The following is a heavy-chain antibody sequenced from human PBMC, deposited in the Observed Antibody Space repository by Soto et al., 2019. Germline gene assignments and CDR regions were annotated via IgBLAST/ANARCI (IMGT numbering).Heavy chain of an antibody. CDR3: ARTGFGPLQGRVDV. Sequence: QVQLQESGPGLVKPSETLSLSCTVSGGSISSYCWSWFRQSPGTRMELMGYVHHSWGSSYNPSLQSRVAISLDTSKSQASLQVTSGPATDTAVYDVARTGFGPLQGRVDVWGQGPTVTVS. J-gene: IGHJ6*02. V-gene: IGHV4-59*08. CDR1: GGSISSYC. CDR2: VHHSWGS. D-gene: IGHD3-10*01.